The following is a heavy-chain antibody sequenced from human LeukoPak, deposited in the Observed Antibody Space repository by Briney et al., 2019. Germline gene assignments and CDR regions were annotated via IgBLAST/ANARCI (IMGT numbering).Heavy chain of an antibody. J-gene: IGHJ4*02. CDR2: ISSSSSYI. V-gene: IGHV3-21*01. Sequence: GGSLRLSCAASGFTFSSYSMNWVRQAPGKGLEWVSSISSSSSYIYYADSVKSRFTISRDNAKNSLYLQMNSLRAEDTAVYYCARYRQYYDFWSGYYTVWGQGTLVTVSS. D-gene: IGHD3-3*01. CDR1: GFTFSSYS. CDR3: ARYRQYYDFWSGYYTV.